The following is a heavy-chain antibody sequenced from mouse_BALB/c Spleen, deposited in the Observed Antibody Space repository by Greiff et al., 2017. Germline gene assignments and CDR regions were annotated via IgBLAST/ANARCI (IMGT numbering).Heavy chain of an antibody. V-gene: IGHV14-4*02. D-gene: IGHD1-2*01. J-gene: IGHJ1*01. CDR2: IDPENGDT. Sequence: VQLQQSGAELVRSGASVKLSCTASGFNIKDYYMHWVKQRPEQGLEWIGWIDPENGDTEYAPKFQGKATMTADTSSNTAYLQLSSLTSEDTAVYYCASYGYVGYFDVWGAGTTVTVSS. CDR3: ASYGYVGYFDV. CDR1: GFNIKDYY.